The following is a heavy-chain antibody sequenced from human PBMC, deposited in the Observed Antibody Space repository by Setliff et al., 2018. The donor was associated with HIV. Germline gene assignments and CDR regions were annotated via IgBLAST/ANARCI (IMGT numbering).Heavy chain of an antibody. CDR3: ATKVHCTNGVCLDAFDT. V-gene: IGHV1-2*06. D-gene: IGHD2-8*01. Sequence: ASVKVSCKASGYTFTGYFIHWVRQAPGQGLEWMGRINPNSGGTNYAQKFQGRVTMTSDTSISTAHMELSRLRSDDTAVYYCATKVHCTNGVCLDAFDTWGQGTMVTVSS. CDR1: GYTFTGYF. J-gene: IGHJ3*02. CDR2: INPNSGGT.